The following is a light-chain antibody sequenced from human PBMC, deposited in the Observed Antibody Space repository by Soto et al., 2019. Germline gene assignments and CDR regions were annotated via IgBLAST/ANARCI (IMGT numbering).Light chain of an antibody. CDR3: QQSYNTPYT. V-gene: IGKV1-12*01. J-gene: IGKJ2*01. Sequence: DIQLTQSPSSVSASVGDRVTLTCRASQGISSWLAWYQQKPGKAPKLLIYAASSLQSGVPSRFSGSGSGTDFTLTISSLQPGDFASYYCQQSYNTPYTFGQGTKVDIK. CDR1: QGISSW. CDR2: AAS.